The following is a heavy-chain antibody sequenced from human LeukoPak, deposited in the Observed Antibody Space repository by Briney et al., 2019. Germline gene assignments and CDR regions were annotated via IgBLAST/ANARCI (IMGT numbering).Heavy chain of an antibody. CDR3: AKESGSRSYGAYFPH. CDR1: GFTFSSHG. CDR2: ISYDGSTK. V-gene: IGHV3-30*18. D-gene: IGHD6-13*01. J-gene: IGHJ1*01. Sequence: PGRSLRLSCAASGFTFSSHGMQWVRQAPGKGLEWVAVISYDGSTKYYADSVKGRFTISRDNSKSTLYLQMNSLRAEDTAVYYCAKESGSRSYGAYFPHWGQGTPVTVSS.